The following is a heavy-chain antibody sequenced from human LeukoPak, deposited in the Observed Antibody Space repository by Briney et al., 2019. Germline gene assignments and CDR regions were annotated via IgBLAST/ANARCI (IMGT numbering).Heavy chain of an antibody. CDR3: ARADSYCVSWSGYRTGV. J-gene: IGHJ6*02. CDR2: IIPISGTA. D-gene: IGHD3-3*01. V-gene: IGHV1-69*13. Sequence: SVTVSCKASGGTFSSYAISWVRQAPGQGLEWVGGIIPISGTANYAQKLQGRVTITADESTSTAYMELSSLRSEDTAVYYCARADSYCVSWSGYRTGVWGQGTTVTVSS. CDR1: GGTFSSYA.